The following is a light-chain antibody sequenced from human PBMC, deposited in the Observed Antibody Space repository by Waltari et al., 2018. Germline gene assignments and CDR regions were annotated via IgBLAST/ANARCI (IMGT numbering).Light chain of an antibody. CDR2: GTS. CDR1: KSVTSIA. Sequence: EIVLTQPPGPLSLSPGERATLSRRASKSVTSIALTWYQQKLGQAPRLLIYGTSSRATGRPNRSSGSEYAKDFTLTISRLEPEDCAFYCWQQDDGEIDTFGRGTKVEI. V-gene: IGKV3-20*01. J-gene: IGKJ4*01. CDR3: QQDDGEIDT.